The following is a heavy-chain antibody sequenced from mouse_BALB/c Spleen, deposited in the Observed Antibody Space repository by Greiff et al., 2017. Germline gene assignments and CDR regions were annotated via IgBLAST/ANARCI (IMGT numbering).Heavy chain of an antibody. CDR3: ARDTMRGYYYAMDY. Sequence: EVQLVESGGGLVQPGGSLRLSCATSGFTFTDYYMSWVRQPPGKALEWLGFIRNKANGYTTEYSAPVKGRFTISRDNSQSILYLQMNTLRAEDSANYYGARDTMRGYYYAMDYWGQGTSVTVSS. D-gene: IGHD2-3*01. CDR2: IRNKANGYTT. J-gene: IGHJ4*01. V-gene: IGHV7-3*02. CDR1: GFTFTDYY.